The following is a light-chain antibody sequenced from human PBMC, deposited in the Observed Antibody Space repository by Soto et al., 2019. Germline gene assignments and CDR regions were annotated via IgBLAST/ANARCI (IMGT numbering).Light chain of an antibody. CDR3: QQYGSSPRT. V-gene: IGKV1-5*03. Sequence: EIQMTQSPSTLSASAGERATITCRASQSISTYLAWYQQKPGKAPKLLIYAASSLASGVPARFSGSGSETDFTLTISSLQPEDFASYHCQQYGSSPRTFGQGTKVDI. CDR2: AAS. CDR1: QSISTY. J-gene: IGKJ1*01.